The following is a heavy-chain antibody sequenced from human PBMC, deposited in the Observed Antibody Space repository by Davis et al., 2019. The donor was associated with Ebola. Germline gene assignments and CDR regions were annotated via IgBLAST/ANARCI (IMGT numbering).Heavy chain of an antibody. CDR2: ISYHGGNT. J-gene: IGHJ2*01. CDR1: GFTFSDYG. D-gene: IGHD3-10*01. Sequence: GESLKISCAASGFTFSDYGMHWVRQAPGKGLEWVAFISYHGGNTFYADSVKGRFTISRDNSKNTLYLQMNGLRAEDTAVYYCARVGAKYYYGSGNYYNYWYFDLWGRGTLVTVSS. CDR3: ARVGAKYYYGSGNYYNYWYFDL. V-gene: IGHV3-30*03.